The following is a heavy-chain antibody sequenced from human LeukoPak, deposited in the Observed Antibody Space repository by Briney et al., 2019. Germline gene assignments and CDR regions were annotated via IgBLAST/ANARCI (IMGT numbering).Heavy chain of an antibody. D-gene: IGHD5-24*01. V-gene: IGHV4-59*01. CDR1: GGSISSYY. CDR2: IYYSGST. Sequence: SETLPLTCTVSGGSISSYYWSWIRQPPGKGLEWIGYIYYSGSTNYNPSLKSRVTISVDTSKNQFSLKLSSVTAADTAVYYCATSDAYNNYFDYWGQGTLVTVSS. J-gene: IGHJ4*02. CDR3: ATSDAYNNYFDY.